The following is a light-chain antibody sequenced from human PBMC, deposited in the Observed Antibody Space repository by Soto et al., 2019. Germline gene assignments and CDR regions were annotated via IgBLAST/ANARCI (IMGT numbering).Light chain of an antibody. CDR1: SSGIGRYNL. CDR3: CSHAGRGSVL. V-gene: IGLV2-23*02. CDR2: DVT. Sequence: QSALAQPASVSGSPGQSITISCTGTSSGIGRYNLVSWYQQYPGEAPKLVIYDVTKRPSGVSDRFSASKSGNTASLTISGLQAEDEADYYCCSHAGRGSVLFGGGTKLTVL. J-gene: IGLJ2*01.